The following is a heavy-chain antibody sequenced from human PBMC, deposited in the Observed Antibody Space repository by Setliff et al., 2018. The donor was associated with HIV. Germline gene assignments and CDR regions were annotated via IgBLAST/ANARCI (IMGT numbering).Heavy chain of an antibody. CDR2: ISSSSSYM. J-gene: IGHJ4*02. Sequence: GGSLRLSCAASGFTFRSYSMNWVRQAPGKGLEWVSSISSSSSYMYYADSVKGRFTISRDNAKNSLYLQMNSLRAEDTAVYYCAREWNGGYDYWGQGTLVTVSS. CDR3: AREWNGGYDY. D-gene: IGHD2-8*01. CDR1: GFTFRSYS. V-gene: IGHV3-21*01.